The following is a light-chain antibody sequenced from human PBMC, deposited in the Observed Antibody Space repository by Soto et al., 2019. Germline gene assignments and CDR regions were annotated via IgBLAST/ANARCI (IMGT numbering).Light chain of an antibody. Sequence: DIQMTQSPSTLSASVGDRVTITCRASQSISSWLAWYQQKPGKAPKLLIYKASSLESGVPSRFSGSGSGTAFTLSISSLQPDEFATYYCQQYNSYPLTFGGGTKVEIK. J-gene: IGKJ4*01. CDR1: QSISSW. V-gene: IGKV1-5*03. CDR3: QQYNSYPLT. CDR2: KAS.